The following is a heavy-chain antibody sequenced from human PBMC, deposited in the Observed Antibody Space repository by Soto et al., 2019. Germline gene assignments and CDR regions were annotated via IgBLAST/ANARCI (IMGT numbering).Heavy chain of an antibody. Sequence: PSETLSLTCTVSGGSITSSSDYWGWIRQPPGKGLEWIGSIYYSGNTYYTPSLKSRVTISVDTSKNQFSLKLSSVTAADTAVYYCGRAPDSWAQGTLVTVSS. CDR1: GGSITSSSDY. CDR3: GRAPDS. V-gene: IGHV4-39*01. J-gene: IGHJ4*02. CDR2: IYYSGNT.